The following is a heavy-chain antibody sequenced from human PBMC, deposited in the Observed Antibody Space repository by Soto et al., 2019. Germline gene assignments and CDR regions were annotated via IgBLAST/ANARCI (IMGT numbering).Heavy chain of an antibody. CDR3: ARDRYPSGYTFFDY. V-gene: IGHV6-1*01. D-gene: IGHD2-2*02. Sequence: PSQTLSLTCAISGDSVSSHSPAWNWIRQSPSRGLEWLGRTFYRSQWYHDYAVSVHSRITINPDTSKNQFSLQLNSVTPEDTAVYYCARDRYPSGYTFFDYSGQATLVTVSS. CDR1: GDSVSSHSPA. CDR2: TFYRSQWYH. J-gene: IGHJ4*02.